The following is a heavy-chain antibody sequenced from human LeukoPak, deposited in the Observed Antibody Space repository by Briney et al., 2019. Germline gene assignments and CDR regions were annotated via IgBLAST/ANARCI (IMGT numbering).Heavy chain of an antibody. CDR1: GFTVSSNY. CDR2: IYSGGST. Sequence: GGSLRLSCAASGFTVSSNYMSWVRQAPGKGLEWVSVIYSGGSTYYADSVKGRFTISRDNSKNTLYLQMNSLRAEDTAVYYCARNGGQQLGDWFDPWGQGTLVTVSS. CDR3: ARNGGQQLGDWFDP. V-gene: IGHV3-66*01. J-gene: IGHJ5*02. D-gene: IGHD6-13*01.